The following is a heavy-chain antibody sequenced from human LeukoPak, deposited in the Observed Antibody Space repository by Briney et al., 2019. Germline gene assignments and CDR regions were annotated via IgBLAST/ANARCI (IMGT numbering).Heavy chain of an antibody. CDR3: ARDGIAAVDFDY. CDR2: VNGDGSST. V-gene: IGHV3-74*01. D-gene: IGHD6-13*01. Sequence: GGSLRLSCAASGFTFSTYWMHWVRQAPGKGLVWVSRVNGDGSSTNYADSVKGRFTISRDNAKNTLYLQMNSLRAEDTAEYYCARDGIAAVDFDYWGQGILVTVSS. CDR1: GFTFSTYW. J-gene: IGHJ4*02.